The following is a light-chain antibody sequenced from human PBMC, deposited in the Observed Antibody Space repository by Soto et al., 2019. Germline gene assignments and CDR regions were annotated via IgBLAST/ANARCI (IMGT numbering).Light chain of an antibody. CDR1: QSVYNNY. J-gene: IGKJ2*01. Sequence: EIVLTQSPGTLSLSPVERATLSCRASQSVYNNYLAWYQQKPGQTPRLLVNGASNRATGVPDRFSGGGSGTDFTLTISSLEPEDFAVYYCQQYGLPPHTFGQGTRVEIK. CDR3: QQYGLPPHT. CDR2: GAS. V-gene: IGKV3-20*01.